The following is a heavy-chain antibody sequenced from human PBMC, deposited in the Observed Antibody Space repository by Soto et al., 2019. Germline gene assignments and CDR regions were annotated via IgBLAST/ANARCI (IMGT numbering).Heavy chain of an antibody. CDR2: ISSSSSTI. CDR3: ARDQNGVAATVYYYYGMDV. Sequence: GGSLRLSCAASGFTFSSYSMNWVRQAPGKGLEWVSYISSSSSTIYYADSVKGRFTISRDNAKNSLYLQMNSLRDEDTAVYYCARDQNGVAATVYYYYGMDVWGQGTTVTVSS. CDR1: GFTFSSYS. D-gene: IGHD3-3*01. V-gene: IGHV3-48*02. J-gene: IGHJ6*02.